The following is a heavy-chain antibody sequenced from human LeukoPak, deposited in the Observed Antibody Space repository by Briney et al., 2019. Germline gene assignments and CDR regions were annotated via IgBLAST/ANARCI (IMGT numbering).Heavy chain of an antibody. CDR1: GGSISSGGYY. D-gene: IGHD2-2*01. V-gene: IGHV4-30-2*01. Sequence: PSQTLSLTCTVSGGSISSGGYYWSWIRQPPGKGLEWIGYIYHSGSTYYNPSLKSRVTMSVDRSKNQFSLKLSSVTAADTAVYYCARASLPAADSFDYWGQGTLVTVSS. CDR2: IYHSGST. CDR3: ARASLPAADSFDY. J-gene: IGHJ4*02.